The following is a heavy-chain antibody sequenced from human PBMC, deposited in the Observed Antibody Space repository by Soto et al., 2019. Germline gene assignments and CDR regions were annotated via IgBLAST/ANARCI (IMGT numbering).Heavy chain of an antibody. CDR3: ASSRIAVALGY. V-gene: IGHV4-30-2*01. D-gene: IGHD6-19*01. Sequence: QLQLQESGSGLVKPSQTLSLTCAVSGGSISSGGYSWSWIRQPPGKGLEWIGYICHRSTYYNPSLKSRVTISVDRSKNQFSLKLSSVTAADTAVYYCASSRIAVALGYWGQGTLVTVSS. J-gene: IGHJ4*02. CDR1: GGSISSGGYS. CDR2: ICHRST.